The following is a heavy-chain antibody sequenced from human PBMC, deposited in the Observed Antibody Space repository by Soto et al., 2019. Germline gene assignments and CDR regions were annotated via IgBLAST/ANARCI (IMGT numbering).Heavy chain of an antibody. CDR2: ISTSGSTI. CDR3: ARDSREGGVFDY. Sequence: EVQLVESGGGLVQPGGSLRLSCTASGCTFSSYEMNWVRQAPGKGLEWISYISTSGSTIYYADSVKGRFTISRDNAKNSLYLLMNSLRAEDTAVYHCARDSREGGVFDYWGQGTLVTVSS. D-gene: IGHD1-26*01. CDR1: GCTFSSYE. V-gene: IGHV3-48*03. J-gene: IGHJ4*02.